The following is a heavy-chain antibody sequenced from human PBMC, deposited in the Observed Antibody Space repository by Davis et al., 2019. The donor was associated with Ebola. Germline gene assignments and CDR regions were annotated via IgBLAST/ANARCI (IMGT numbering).Heavy chain of an antibody. J-gene: IGHJ4*02. V-gene: IGHV3-21*04. Sequence: GGSLRLSCAASGFTFSSYSMNWVRQAPGKGLEWVSSISSSSSYIYYEDSVKGRITISRDNAKNSLYVQMNSLRAEDTALYYCARGGYCGSTNCFVTDYWGQGTLVSVSS. CDR1: GFTFSSYS. D-gene: IGHD2-2*01. CDR2: ISSSSSYI. CDR3: ARGGYCGSTNCFVTDY.